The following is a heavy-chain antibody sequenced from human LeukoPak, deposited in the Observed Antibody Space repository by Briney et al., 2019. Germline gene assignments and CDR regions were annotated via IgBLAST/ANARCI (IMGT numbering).Heavy chain of an antibody. D-gene: IGHD6-13*01. Sequence: GGSLRLSCAASGFTFSSYAMHWVRQAPGKGLEWVAVISYDGSNKYYADSVKGRFTISRDNSKNTLYLQMNSLRAEDTAVYYCASGGQYSSSWYSFDYWGQGTLVTVSS. CDR3: ASGGQYSSSWYSFDY. CDR1: GFTFSSYA. J-gene: IGHJ4*02. V-gene: IGHV3-30-3*01. CDR2: ISYDGSNK.